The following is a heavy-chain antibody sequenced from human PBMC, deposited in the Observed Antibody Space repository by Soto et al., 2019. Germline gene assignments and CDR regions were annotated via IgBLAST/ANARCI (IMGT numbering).Heavy chain of an antibody. V-gene: IGHV1-46*01. Sequence: ASVKVSCKASGYTFTSYYMHWVRQAPGQGLEWMGIINPSGGSTSYAQKFQGRVTMTRDTSTSTVYMELSSLRSEDTAVYYCARGGIVVVPAAINYYYGMDVWGQGTTVTVSS. CDR1: GYTFTSYY. D-gene: IGHD2-2*01. CDR2: INPSGGST. CDR3: ARGGIVVVPAAINYYYGMDV. J-gene: IGHJ6*02.